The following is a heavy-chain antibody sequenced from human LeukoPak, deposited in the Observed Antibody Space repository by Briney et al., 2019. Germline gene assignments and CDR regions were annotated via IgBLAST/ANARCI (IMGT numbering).Heavy chain of an antibody. D-gene: IGHD3-10*01. J-gene: IGHJ4*02. CDR2: INTNTGNP. V-gene: IGHV7-4-1*02. Sequence: ASVKVSCKASGYTFTSYAMNWVRQAPGQGLEWMGWINTNTGNPTYAQGFTGRFVFSLDTSASTAYLQISSLKAEDTAVYYCARDRRSLWFGESAPPDYWGQGTLVTVSS. CDR3: ARDRRSLWFGESAPPDY. CDR1: GYTFTSYA.